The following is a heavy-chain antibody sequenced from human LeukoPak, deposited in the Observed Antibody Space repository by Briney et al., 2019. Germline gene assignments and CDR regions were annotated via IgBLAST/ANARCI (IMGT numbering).Heavy chain of an antibody. V-gene: IGHV3-66*02. J-gene: IGHJ5*02. D-gene: IGHD3-3*01. CDR1: GFTFSSNY. CDR3: ARGRLAYDFWSGYYWGDNSLLNWFDP. CDR2: IYSGGST. Sequence: PGGSLGLSCTASGFTFSSNYMSWVRQAPGKGREGVSLIYSGGSTLYSDSVKGRFTISRDNSKNTLYLQMNSLRAEDTAVYYCARGRLAYDFWSGYYWGDNSLLNWFDPWGQGTLVTVSS.